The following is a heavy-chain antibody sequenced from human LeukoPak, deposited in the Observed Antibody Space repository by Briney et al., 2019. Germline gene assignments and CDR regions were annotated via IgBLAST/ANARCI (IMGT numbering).Heavy chain of an antibody. D-gene: IGHD3-10*01. CDR2: INPNSGGT. J-gene: IGHJ4*02. CDR1: GYTFSGYY. V-gene: IGHV1-2*02. CDR3: ASSTYYYGSGSPYYFDY. Sequence: ASVKVSCKASGYTFSGYYMHWVRQAPGQGLEWLGWINPNSGGTNYAQKLQGRVTMTRDTSISTAYMELSRLRSDDTAVYYCASSTYYYGSGSPYYFDYWGQGTLVTVSS.